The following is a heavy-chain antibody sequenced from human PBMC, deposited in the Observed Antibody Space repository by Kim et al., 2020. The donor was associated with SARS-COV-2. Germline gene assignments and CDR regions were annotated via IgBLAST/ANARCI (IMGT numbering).Heavy chain of an antibody. CDR2: NT. Sequence: NTYYEAAVNGRFTYSRDTSKHTLYLHMNSLRAEDTAVYYCAKSRLTGPGWGQGTLVTVSS. J-gene: IGHJ4*02. V-gene: IGHV3-23*01. D-gene: IGHD5-12*01. CDR3: AKSRLTGPG.